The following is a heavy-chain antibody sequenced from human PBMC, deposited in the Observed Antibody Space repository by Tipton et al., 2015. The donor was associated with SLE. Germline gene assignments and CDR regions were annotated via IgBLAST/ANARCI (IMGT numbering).Heavy chain of an antibody. CDR2: TYYRSRWYS. V-gene: IGHV6-1*01. Sequence: TLSLTCAISGDSVFGHSASWNWIRPSPSRGLEWLGRTYYRSRWYSDYAVFVKSRITINADTSKNQFSLKLTSVTAADTAVYYCARGSGVTDFDYWGQGALVTVSS. CDR3: ARGSGVTDFDY. CDR1: GDSVFGHSAS. J-gene: IGHJ4*02. D-gene: IGHD2-21*02.